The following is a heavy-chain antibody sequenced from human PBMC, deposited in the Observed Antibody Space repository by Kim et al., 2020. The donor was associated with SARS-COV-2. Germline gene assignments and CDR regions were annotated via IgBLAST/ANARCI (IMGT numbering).Heavy chain of an antibody. D-gene: IGHD6-19*01. J-gene: IGHJ4*02. Sequence: GGSLRLSCAASGFTFSSYAMSWVRQAPGKGLEWVSAISGSGGSTYYADSVKGRFTISRDNSKNTLYLQMNSLRAEDTAVYYCAKSGSYSSGWYVEDYMDYWGQGTLVTVSS. V-gene: IGHV3-23*01. CDR1: GFTFSSYA. CDR2: ISGSGGST. CDR3: AKSGSYSSGWYVEDYMDY.